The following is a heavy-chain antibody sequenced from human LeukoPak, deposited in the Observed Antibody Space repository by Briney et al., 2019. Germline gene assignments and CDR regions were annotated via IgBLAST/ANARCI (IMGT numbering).Heavy chain of an antibody. D-gene: IGHD3-3*01. CDR3: AKSGRITIFGVAKNYFDY. V-gene: IGHV3-23*01. CDR1: GFSFSSNA. Sequence: GGSLRLSCAASGFSFSSNAMSWVRQAPGKGLEWVSGISGSGGSTYYADSVKGRFTISRDNSKNTLYLQMNSLRAEDTAVYYCAKSGRITIFGVAKNYFDYWGQGTLVTVSS. J-gene: IGHJ4*02. CDR2: ISGSGGST.